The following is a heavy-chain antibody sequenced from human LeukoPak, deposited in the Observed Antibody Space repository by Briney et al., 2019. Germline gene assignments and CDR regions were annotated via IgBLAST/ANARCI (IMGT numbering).Heavy chain of an antibody. CDR2: VINDGSEK. CDR3: AKTYYYSSVNF. J-gene: IGHJ4*02. Sequence: GGSLRLSCVASGFSFSTFSMSWVRQAQGKGLEWVANVINDGSEKYYVDSVKGRFTISRDNTKNSLYLQMNSLRAEDTSIYYCAKTYYYSSVNFWGQGTLVTVSS. D-gene: IGHD3-10*01. V-gene: IGHV3-7*01. CDR1: GFSFSTFS.